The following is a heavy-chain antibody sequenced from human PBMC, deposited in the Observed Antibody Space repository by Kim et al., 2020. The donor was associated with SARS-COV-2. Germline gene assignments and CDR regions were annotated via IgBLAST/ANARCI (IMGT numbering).Heavy chain of an antibody. CDR3: ARGGAPGYSYGQSPMDV. J-gene: IGHJ6*02. V-gene: IGHV4-38-2*02. CDR1: GYSISSGYY. Sequence: SETLSLTCTVSGYSISSGYYWGWIRQPPGKGLEWIGSIYHSGSTYYNPSLKSRVTISVDTSKNQFSLKLSSVTAADTAVYYCARGGAPGYSYGQSPMDVWGQGTTVTVSS. CDR2: IYHSGST. D-gene: IGHD5-18*01.